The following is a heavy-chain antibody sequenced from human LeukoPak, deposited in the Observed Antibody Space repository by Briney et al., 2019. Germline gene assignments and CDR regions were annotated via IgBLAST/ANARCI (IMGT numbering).Heavy chain of an antibody. J-gene: IGHJ5*02. CDR1: GGSISSSIYY. V-gene: IGHV4-39*01. CDR2: IYYSVTT. Sequence: SETLSLICTVSGGSISSSIYYWGWIRQPPGKGLEWIGSIYYSVTTYYNPSLKSRVTIAVVTSETQFSLELNSVTAADTAVYYCARHLLYDSSGYYGNKFDPWGQGTLVTVSS. CDR3: ARHLLYDSSGYYGNKFDP. D-gene: IGHD3-22*01.